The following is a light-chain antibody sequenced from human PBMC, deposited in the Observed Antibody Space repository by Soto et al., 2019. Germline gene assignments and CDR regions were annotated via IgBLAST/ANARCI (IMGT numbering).Light chain of an antibody. CDR1: QSVSSY. J-gene: IGKJ2*01. V-gene: IGKV3-11*01. CDR3: QQRGNWPRT. Sequence: EIVLTQSPATLSLSPGERATLSCRASQSVSSYLAWYQQKPGQAPRLLIYDASNRATDTPARFSGSGSGTDFTLTISSLEPEDFAVYYCQQRGNWPRTFGQGTKLEIK. CDR2: DAS.